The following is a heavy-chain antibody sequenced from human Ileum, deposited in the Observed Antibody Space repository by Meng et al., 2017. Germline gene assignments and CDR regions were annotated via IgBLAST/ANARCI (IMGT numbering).Heavy chain of an antibody. CDR3: ARGVGGYNGGGSDY. CDR2: INPDGSSP. Sequence: GESLKISCAASGFTFSSSWMHWFRQAPGKGLVWVSRINPDGSSPNNADSVKGRFTVSRDNSKNTLFLHMNSLRAEDTAIYYCARGVGGYNGGGSDYWGQGTLVTVSS. V-gene: IGHV3-74*01. CDR1: GFTFSSSW. J-gene: IGHJ4*02. D-gene: IGHD5-24*01.